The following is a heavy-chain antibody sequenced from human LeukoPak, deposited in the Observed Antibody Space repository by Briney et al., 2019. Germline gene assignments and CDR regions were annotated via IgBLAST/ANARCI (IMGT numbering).Heavy chain of an antibody. J-gene: IGHJ4*02. Sequence: GGSLRLSCAASGFTFSSYGMHWVRQAPGKGLEWVSSISSSSSYIYYADSVKGRFTISRDNAKNSLYLQMNSLRAEDTAVYYCARDMIAVAGTPDYWGQGNLVTVSS. CDR3: ARDMIAVAGTPDY. V-gene: IGHV3-21*01. D-gene: IGHD6-19*01. CDR1: GFTFSSYG. CDR2: ISSSSSYI.